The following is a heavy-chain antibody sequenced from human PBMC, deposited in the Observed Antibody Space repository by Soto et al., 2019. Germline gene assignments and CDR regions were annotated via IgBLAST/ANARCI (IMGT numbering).Heavy chain of an antibody. CDR1: GGSISSSSYY. CDR2: IYYSGST. J-gene: IGHJ4*02. CDR3: ARPIARGAHFDY. V-gene: IGHV4-39*01. D-gene: IGHD3-10*01. Sequence: SETLSLTCTVSGGSISSSSYYWGWIRQPPGKGLEWIGSIYYSGSTYYNPSLKSRVTISVDTSKNQFSLKLSSVTAADTAVYDCARPIARGAHFDYRGQRTLVTVSS.